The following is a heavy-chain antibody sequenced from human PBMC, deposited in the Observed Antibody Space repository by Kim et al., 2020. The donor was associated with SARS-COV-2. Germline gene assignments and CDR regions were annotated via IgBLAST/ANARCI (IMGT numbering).Heavy chain of an antibody. Sequence: SPSFQGHVTISADKSISTAYLQWSSLKASDTAMYYCARWHKGLSRDPVDYWGQGTLVTVSS. J-gene: IGHJ4*02. CDR3: ARWHKGLSRDPVDY. V-gene: IGHV5-10-1*01. D-gene: IGHD3-16*02.